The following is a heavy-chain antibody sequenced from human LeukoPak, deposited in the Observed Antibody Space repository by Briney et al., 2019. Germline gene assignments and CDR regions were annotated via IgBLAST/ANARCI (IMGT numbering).Heavy chain of an antibody. D-gene: IGHD6-19*01. J-gene: IGHJ3*02. CDR3: ASIAVAGTYHAFDI. Sequence: ASVKVSCKASGYTFTSYAMHWVRQAHGQRLEWMGWINAGNGNTKYSQKFQGRVTITRDTSASTAYMELSSLRSEDTAVYYCASIAVAGTYHAFDIWGQGTMVTVSS. CDR2: INAGNGNT. CDR1: GYTFTSYA. V-gene: IGHV1-3*01.